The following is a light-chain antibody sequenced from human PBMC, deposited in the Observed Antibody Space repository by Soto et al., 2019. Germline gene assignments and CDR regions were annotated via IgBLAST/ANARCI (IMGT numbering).Light chain of an antibody. CDR1: QSVSSN. Sequence: EIVMTQSPATLSVSPGERATLSCRASQSVSSNLAWYQQKPGQAPRLLIYDTSTRATGIPARFSGSWSGTEFTLTISSLQSEDFAVDYCQQYNNWMYTFGQGTKLEIK. J-gene: IGKJ2*01. CDR2: DTS. V-gene: IGKV3-15*01. CDR3: QQYNNWMYT.